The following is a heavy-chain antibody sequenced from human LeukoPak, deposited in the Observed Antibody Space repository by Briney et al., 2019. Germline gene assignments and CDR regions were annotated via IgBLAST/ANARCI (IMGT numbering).Heavy chain of an antibody. CDR1: GFSFSTAD. J-gene: IGHJ4*02. V-gene: IGHV3-30*02. CDR3: AKDLFGSGSYEY. D-gene: IGHD3-10*01. Sequence: GGSLRLSCAASGFSFSTADMHWVRQAPGKGLEWVAFLRSGGNDKYYAGSVKGRFAISRDNSKNTLFLQMNSLRAEDTAVYYCAKDLFGSGSYEYWGQGTLVTVSS. CDR2: LRSGGNDK.